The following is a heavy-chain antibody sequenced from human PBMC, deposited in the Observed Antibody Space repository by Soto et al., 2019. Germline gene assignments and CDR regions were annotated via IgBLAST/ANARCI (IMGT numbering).Heavy chain of an antibody. J-gene: IGHJ5*02. CDR3: ARQDRVVAEGRWFDP. Sequence: QVQLQESGPGLVNPSETLSLTCTVSGYSISSGYHWAWIRQPPGKGLEWLGSVHYSGHTYYNPSPKSRLTISVDKSKNQFSLNLSSVTAADTAVYYCARQDRVVAEGRWFDPWGQGTLVTVSS. CDR1: GYSISSGYH. CDR2: VHYSGHT. D-gene: IGHD2-15*01. V-gene: IGHV4-38-2*02.